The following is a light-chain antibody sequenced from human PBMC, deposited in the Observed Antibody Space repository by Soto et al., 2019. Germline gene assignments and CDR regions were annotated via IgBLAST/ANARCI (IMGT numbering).Light chain of an antibody. CDR2: RNN. Sequence: QSALTQPSSASGTPGQRVTISCSGSSSNIGSNYVYWYQQLPGTAPKLLIYRNNQRPSGVPDRFSGSKSGTSASLAISGLRPEDEADYYCASWDDSLSGVVFGGGTKLTVL. CDR3: ASWDDSLSGVV. V-gene: IGLV1-47*01. J-gene: IGLJ2*01. CDR1: SSNIGSNY.